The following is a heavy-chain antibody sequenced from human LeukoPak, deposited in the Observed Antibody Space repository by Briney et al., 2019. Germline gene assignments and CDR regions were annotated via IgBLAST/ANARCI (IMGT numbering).Heavy chain of an antibody. CDR3: ARGQDYDFWSGYYRGPFDY. J-gene: IGHJ4*02. D-gene: IGHD3-3*01. CDR1: GGSFSGYY. V-gene: IGHV4-34*01. CDR2: INHSGST. Sequence: TSETLSLTCAVYGGSFSGYYWSWIRQPPGKGMEWIGEINHSGSTNYNPSLKSRVTISVDTSKNQFSLKLSSVTAADTAVYYCARGQDYDFWSGYYRGPFDYWGQGTLVTVSS.